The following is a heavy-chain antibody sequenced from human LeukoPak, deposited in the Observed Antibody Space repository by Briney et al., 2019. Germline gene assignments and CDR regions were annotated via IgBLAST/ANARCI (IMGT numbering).Heavy chain of an antibody. D-gene: IGHD5-18*01. CDR1: GGTFSSYA. Sequence: GASVKVSCKASGGTFSSYAISWVRQAPGQGLEWMGRIIPILGIANYAQKFQGRVTITADKSTSTAYMELSSLRSEDTAVYYCARDQGDTAMVTLLGYYYGMDVWGQGTTVTVSS. J-gene: IGHJ6*02. CDR2: IIPILGIA. CDR3: ARDQGDTAMVTLLGYYYGMDV. V-gene: IGHV1-69*04.